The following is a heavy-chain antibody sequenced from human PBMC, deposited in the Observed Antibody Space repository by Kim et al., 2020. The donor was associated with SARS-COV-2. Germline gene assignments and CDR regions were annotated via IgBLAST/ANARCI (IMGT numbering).Heavy chain of an antibody. D-gene: IGHD3-9*01. CDR1: GYTFSRYG. CDR3: ARVSYDVLTGYYGKPYYFD. V-gene: IGHV7-4-1*02. J-gene: IGHJ4*01. CDR2: INTNTGNP. Sequence: ASVKVSCKASGYTFSRYGLNWVRNAPGQGLQWMGWINTNTGNPTYAQGFTGRFVFSLDTSVSTAYLQISSLKAEDTAVDYCARVSYDVLTGYYGKPYYFD.